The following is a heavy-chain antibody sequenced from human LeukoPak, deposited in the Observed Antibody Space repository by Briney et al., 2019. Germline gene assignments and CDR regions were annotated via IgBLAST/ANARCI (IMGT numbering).Heavy chain of an antibody. CDR1: GFTFSSYA. CDR3: ARDHPLVDAFDI. Sequence: PGRSLRLSCAASGFTFSSYAMHWVRQAPGKGLEWVAVISYDGSNKYYADSVKGRFTISRDNSKNTLYLQMNSLRAEDTAVYYCARDHPLVDAFDIWGQGTMVTVSS. J-gene: IGHJ3*02. V-gene: IGHV3-30-3*01. CDR2: ISYDGSNK. D-gene: IGHD2-2*01.